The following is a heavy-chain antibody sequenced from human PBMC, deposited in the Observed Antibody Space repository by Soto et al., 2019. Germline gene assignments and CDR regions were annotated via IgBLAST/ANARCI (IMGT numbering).Heavy chain of an antibody. V-gene: IGHV4-30-4*01. CDR1: GASITSGDYS. CDR2: IYHTGTT. J-gene: IGHJ5*02. D-gene: IGHD3-3*01. CDR3: VREGLTMYGVLTPSFDP. Sequence: QVQLQESGPGLVKPSQTLSLTCTVSGASITSGDYSWNWIRQPPGKGLEWIGYIYHTGTTYYNPSLQSRVTISVDTSMNQFSLKLRSVTAADTAVYYCVREGLTMYGVLTPSFDPWVQGTLVTVSS.